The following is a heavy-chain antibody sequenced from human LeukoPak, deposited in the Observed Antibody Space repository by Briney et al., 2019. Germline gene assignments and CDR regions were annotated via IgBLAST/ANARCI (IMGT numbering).Heavy chain of an antibody. CDR1: GGSISSYY. J-gene: IGHJ6*02. Sequence: SETLSLTCTVSGGSISSYYWSWIRQPAGEGLEWIGRIYTSGSTNYNPSLKSRVTMSVDTSKNQFSLKLSSVTAADTAVYYCARISLSHYYYGMDVWGQGTTVTVSS. V-gene: IGHV4-4*07. CDR3: ARISLSHYYYGMDV. D-gene: IGHD3-16*02. CDR2: IYTSGST.